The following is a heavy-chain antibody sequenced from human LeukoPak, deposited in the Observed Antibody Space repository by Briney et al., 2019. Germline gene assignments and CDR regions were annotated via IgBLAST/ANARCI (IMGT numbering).Heavy chain of an antibody. CDR1: GFTYSIYS. Sequence: GGSLRLSCAASGFTYSIYSMNWVRQAPGKGLEWVSSISSSSSYIYYADSVKGRFTISRDNAKNSLYLQMNSLRAEDTAVYYCARDSIAGTAEYFQHWGQGTLVTVSS. V-gene: IGHV3-21*01. D-gene: IGHD6-6*01. J-gene: IGHJ1*01. CDR2: ISSSSSYI. CDR3: ARDSIAGTAEYFQH.